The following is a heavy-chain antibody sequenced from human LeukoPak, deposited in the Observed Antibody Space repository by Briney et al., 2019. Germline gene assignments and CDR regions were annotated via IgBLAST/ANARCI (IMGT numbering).Heavy chain of an antibody. CDR1: GGSFSGYY. V-gene: IGHV4-34*01. CDR2: INHSGST. Sequence: SETLSLTCAVYGGSFSGYYWSWIRQPPGKGLEWIGEINHSGSTNYNPSLKSRVTISVDTSKNQFSLKLSSVTAADTAVYYCARDRSSGWNEFDYWGQGTLVTVSS. D-gene: IGHD6-19*01. J-gene: IGHJ4*02. CDR3: ARDRSSGWNEFDY.